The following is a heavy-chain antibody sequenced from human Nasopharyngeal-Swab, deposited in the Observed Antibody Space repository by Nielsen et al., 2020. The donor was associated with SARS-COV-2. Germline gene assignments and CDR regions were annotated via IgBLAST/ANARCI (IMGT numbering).Heavy chain of an antibody. CDR1: GGPFNTNA. Sequence: SSVKVSCKFSGGPFNTNAIRWVRQVPGQGLDCMGGILPIVGTPNYSQKFQGRVTITADESTTTDYMELSILTSEDTAVYYCARDLEGAEASDYWGQGTLITVSS. V-gene: IGHV1-69*13. CDR2: ILPIVGTP. CDR3: ARDLEGAEASDY. D-gene: IGHD1-1*01. J-gene: IGHJ4*02.